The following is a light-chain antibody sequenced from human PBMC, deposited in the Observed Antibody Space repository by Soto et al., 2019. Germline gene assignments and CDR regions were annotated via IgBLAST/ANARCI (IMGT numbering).Light chain of an antibody. J-gene: IGKJ1*01. Sequence: EILLTQSPATLSLSPGERATLSCRASQSVRSSLAWYQQKPGQAPRLLIYDASTRATGIPGRFSGSGSGTDFTLTISNLAPEDFAGYDCQQRSSWPWTFGQGAKVEIK. CDR1: QSVRSS. V-gene: IGKV3-11*01. CDR3: QQRSSWPWT. CDR2: DAS.